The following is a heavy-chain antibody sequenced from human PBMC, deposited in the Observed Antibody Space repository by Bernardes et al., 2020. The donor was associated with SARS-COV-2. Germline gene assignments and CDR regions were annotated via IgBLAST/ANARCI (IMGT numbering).Heavy chain of an antibody. Sequence: ESLKISCKGSGYTFASYWIAWVRQMPGKGLQWMGVIYPGDSDTRYNPSFQGQVTISVDKSINTAYLQLTSLKASDTAIYYCGRLVGGWFDPWGQGTLITVSS. CDR1: GYTFASYW. D-gene: IGHD2-15*01. V-gene: IGHV5-51*01. J-gene: IGHJ5*02. CDR3: GRLVGGWFDP. CDR2: IYPGDSDT.